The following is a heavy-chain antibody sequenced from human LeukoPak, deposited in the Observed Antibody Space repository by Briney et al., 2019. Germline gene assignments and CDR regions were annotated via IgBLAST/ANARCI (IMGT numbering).Heavy chain of an antibody. D-gene: IGHD3-16*02. CDR3: ARVIAFRGYMDV. V-gene: IGHV3-23*01. CDR2: ISGSIGST. J-gene: IGHJ6*03. Sequence: SGGSLSLSCAASGFTFSSYAMSWDRQAPGKGLEWVSAISGSIGSTYYADSVKGRFTISRDNSRNTPYLQMNSLRAEDTAVYYCARVIAFRGYMDVWGKGTTVTVSS. CDR1: GFTFSSYA.